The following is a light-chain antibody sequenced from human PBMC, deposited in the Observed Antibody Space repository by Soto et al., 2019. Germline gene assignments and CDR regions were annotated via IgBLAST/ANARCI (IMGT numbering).Light chain of an antibody. Sequence: DIQMTQSPSSLSASVGDRVTITCRASQSLSSWLAWYQQKPGKAPKLLIYKASSLESGVASRFSGSGSGTEFFLLTISRQPDDFSTYYCQQYNSYPWTFGQGTKVDIK. CDR1: QSLSSW. CDR3: QQYNSYPWT. V-gene: IGKV1-5*03. J-gene: IGKJ1*01. CDR2: KAS.